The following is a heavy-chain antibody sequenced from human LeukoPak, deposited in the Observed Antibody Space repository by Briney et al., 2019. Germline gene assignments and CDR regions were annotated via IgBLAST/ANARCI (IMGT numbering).Heavy chain of an antibody. CDR2: INPNSGGT. V-gene: IGHV1-2*02. CDR3: ARDGGYSGYDLDY. D-gene: IGHD5-12*01. Sequence: ASVKVSCKASGYTFTSYYIHWVRQAPGQGLEWMGWINPNSGGTNYAQKFQGRVTMTRDTSISTAYMELSRLRSDDTAVFYCARDGGYSGYDLDYWGQGTLVTVSS. CDR1: GYTFTSYY. J-gene: IGHJ4*02.